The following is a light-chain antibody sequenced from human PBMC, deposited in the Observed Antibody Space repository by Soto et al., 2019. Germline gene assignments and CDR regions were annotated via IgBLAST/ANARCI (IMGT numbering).Light chain of an antibody. V-gene: IGKV1-5*01. CDR1: QSISSW. CDR2: DAS. CDR3: QQYNTYPWT. J-gene: IGKJ1*01. Sequence: DIQMTQSPATLSASVGDRVTITCRASQSISSWLAWYQQKPGKVPKLLIDDASSLESGVPSRFSGSGSGTAVTLTISSLQPDDFATYYCQQYNTYPWTFGQGTKVEIK.